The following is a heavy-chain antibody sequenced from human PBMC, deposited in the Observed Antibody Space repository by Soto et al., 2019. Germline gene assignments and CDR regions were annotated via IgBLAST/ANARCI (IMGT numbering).Heavy chain of an antibody. J-gene: IGHJ4*02. CDR3: AKGSYSGIYSDFDY. CDR1: GFTFSSYG. CDR2: ISYDGSNK. D-gene: IGHD1-26*01. Sequence: GGSLRLSCAASGFTFSSYGMYWVRQAPGKGLEWVAGISYDGSNKYYADSVKGRFTISRDNSKNTLYLQMNSLRAEDTAVYYCAKGSYSGIYSDFDYWGQGTLVTVSS. V-gene: IGHV3-30*18.